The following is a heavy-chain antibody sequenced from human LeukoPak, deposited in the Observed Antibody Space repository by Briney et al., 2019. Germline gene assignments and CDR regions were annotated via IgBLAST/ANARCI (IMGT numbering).Heavy chain of an antibody. V-gene: IGHV3-23*01. CDR1: GFTFGSFS. J-gene: IGHJ4*02. CDR2: ISGSGETT. CDR3: ATEGSFDY. Sequence: GGSLRLSCAASGFTFGSFSMSWVRQAPGKGLEWVSVISGSGETTFYADSVRGRFTISRDNSKNTLYLQMNSLRAEDAAVYYCATEGSFDYWGQGTLVTVSS.